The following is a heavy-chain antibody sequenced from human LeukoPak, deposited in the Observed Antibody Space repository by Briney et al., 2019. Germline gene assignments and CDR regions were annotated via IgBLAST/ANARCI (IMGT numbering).Heavy chain of an antibody. CDR3: ARDYYYDSSGFPGY. CDR2: ISSSSGYI. V-gene: IGHV3-21*01. D-gene: IGHD3-22*01. J-gene: IGHJ4*02. CDR1: GFTFSSYS. Sequence: GGSLRLSCAASGFTFSSYSMNWVRQAPGKGLEWVSYISSSSGYIYYADSVKGRFTISRDNAKNSLYLQMNSLRAEDTAVYYCARDYYYDSSGFPGYWGQATLVTVSS.